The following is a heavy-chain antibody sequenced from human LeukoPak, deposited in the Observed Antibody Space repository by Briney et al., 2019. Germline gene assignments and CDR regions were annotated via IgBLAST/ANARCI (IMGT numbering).Heavy chain of an antibody. D-gene: IGHD3-22*01. J-gene: IGHJ4*02. V-gene: IGHV3-23*01. CDR3: AKGPYDSSGYYSSDY. Sequence: GGSLRLSCAASGFTFSSYAMSWVRQAPGKGLEWVSAISGSGGSTYYADSVKGRFTISRDNSKNTLYPQMNSLRAEDTAVYYCAKGPYDSSGYYSSDYWGQGTLVTVSS. CDR2: ISGSGGST. CDR1: GFTFSSYA.